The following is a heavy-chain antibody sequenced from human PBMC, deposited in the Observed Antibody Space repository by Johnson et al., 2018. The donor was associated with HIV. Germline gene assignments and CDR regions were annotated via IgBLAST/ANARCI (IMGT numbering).Heavy chain of an antibody. CDR3: ARDSFIAVTLSDAFDI. Sequence: EKLVESGGGLVQPGGSLRLSCAASGFTFSNYWMSWVRQAPGKGLEWVANIKQDGSNEYYADSVKGRFTISRDNSKNTLYLHMSSLRAEDTALYYCARDSFIAVTLSDAFDIWGQGTVVTVSS. J-gene: IGHJ3*02. D-gene: IGHD6-19*01. V-gene: IGHV3-7*01. CDR2: IKQDGSNE. CDR1: GFTFSNYW.